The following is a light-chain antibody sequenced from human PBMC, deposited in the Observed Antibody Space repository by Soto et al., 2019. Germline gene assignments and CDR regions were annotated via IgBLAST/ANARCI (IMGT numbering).Light chain of an antibody. CDR1: SSDVGGYNY. J-gene: IGLJ2*01. Sequence: QSALTQPASVSGSPGQSITISCTGTSSDVGGYNYVSWYQQHPGKAPKLMIYDVSNRPSGVANRFSGSKSGNTASLTISGLLADDEADYYCSSYTSSSTLVVFGGGTKLTVL. V-gene: IGLV2-14*01. CDR3: SSYTSSSTLVV. CDR2: DVS.